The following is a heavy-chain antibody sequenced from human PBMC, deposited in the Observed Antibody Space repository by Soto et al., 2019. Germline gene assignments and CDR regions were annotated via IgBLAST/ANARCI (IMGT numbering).Heavy chain of an antibody. D-gene: IGHD1-7*01. Sequence: EVQLVESGGGLVQPGRSLRLSCAASGFTFDDYAMHWVRQAPGKGLEWVSGISWNSGSIGYADSVKGRFTISRDNAKNSLYLQMNSLRAEDTALYYCAKAELELLGEYYYYYMDVWGKGTTVTVSS. J-gene: IGHJ6*03. V-gene: IGHV3-9*01. CDR3: AKAELELLGEYYYYYMDV. CDR2: ISWNSGSI. CDR1: GFTFDDYA.